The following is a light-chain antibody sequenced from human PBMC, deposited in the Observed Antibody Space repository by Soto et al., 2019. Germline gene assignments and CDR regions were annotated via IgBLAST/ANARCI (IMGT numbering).Light chain of an antibody. CDR3: SSYTSSSTGYV. J-gene: IGLJ1*01. Sequence: QSVLTQPASLSGSPGQSITISCTGTSSDVGGYNYVSWYQQHPGKAPKLMIYEVSNRPSGVCNRFSGSKSGNTASLTISGLQAEDEADYYCSSYTSSSTGYVFGTGTKLTVL. V-gene: IGLV2-14*01. CDR2: EVS. CDR1: SSDVGGYNY.